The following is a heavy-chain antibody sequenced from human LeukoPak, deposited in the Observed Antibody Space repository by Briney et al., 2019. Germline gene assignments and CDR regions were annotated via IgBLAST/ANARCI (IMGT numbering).Heavy chain of an antibody. D-gene: IGHD2-15*01. J-gene: IGHJ5*02. CDR1: GFIVSSKY. CDR2: MYSGGTA. CDR3: AKSIPGPHCGGGGCPPTLTPLDL. Sequence: HPGGSLRLSCAASGFIVSSKYMSWIRQAPGKELEWVSVMYSGGTAFYADSVRGRFTISRDNSKNTLYLQMNRLKVEDTAVYYCAKSIPGPHCGGGGCPPTLTPLDLWGQGTLVTVSS. V-gene: IGHV3-53*01.